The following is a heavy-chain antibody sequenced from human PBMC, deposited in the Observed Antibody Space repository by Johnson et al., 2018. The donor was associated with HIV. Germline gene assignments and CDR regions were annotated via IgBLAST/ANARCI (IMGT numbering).Heavy chain of an antibody. CDR1: GFTFSSYA. CDR3: ARLPSGYSRDGFNI. Sequence: QVQLVESGGGVVQPGRSLRLSCAASGFTFSSYAMHWVRQAPGKGLEWVAVISYDGSNKYYADSVKGRFTISRDNSKNTVYLQMNSLRADDTAVYYCARLPSGYSRDGFNIWGQGTMVTVSS. CDR2: ISYDGSNK. D-gene: IGHD5-18*01. J-gene: IGHJ3*02. V-gene: IGHV3-30-3*01.